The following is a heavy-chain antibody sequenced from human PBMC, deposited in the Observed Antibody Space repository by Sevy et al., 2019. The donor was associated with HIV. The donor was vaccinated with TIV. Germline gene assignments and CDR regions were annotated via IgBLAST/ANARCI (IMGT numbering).Heavy chain of an antibody. CDR2: VYYTGST. V-gene: IGHV4-59*01. D-gene: IGHD1-26*01. CDR1: GGSIGHYY. J-gene: IGHJ6*02. Sequence: SETLSLTCTVSGGSIGHYYWSWIRQPPGKGLEWIAYVYYTGSTNYNPSLKGRVTTALDTPKNQFSLNLSSLTAADTAVYYCVRQGGLVDYGMDVWGQGTTVTVSS. CDR3: VRQGGLVDYGMDV.